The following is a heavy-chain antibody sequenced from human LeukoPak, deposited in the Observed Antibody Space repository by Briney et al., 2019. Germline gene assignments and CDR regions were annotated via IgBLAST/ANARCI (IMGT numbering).Heavy chain of an antibody. CDR2: IYYSGST. CDR3: ARPYYYDSSGYGY. CDR1: GGSISSSSYY. D-gene: IGHD3-22*01. Sequence: SETLSLTCSVSGGSISSSSYYWGWIRQPPGKGLEWIGSIYYSGSTYYNPSLKSRVTMSVDTSKNQFSLKLSSVTAADTAVYYCARPYYYDSSGYGYWGQGTLVTVSS. J-gene: IGHJ4*02. V-gene: IGHV4-39*07.